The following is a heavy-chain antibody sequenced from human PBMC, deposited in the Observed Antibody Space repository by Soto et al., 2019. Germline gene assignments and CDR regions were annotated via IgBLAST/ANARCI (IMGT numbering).Heavy chain of an antibody. CDR3: ARDKGAGYGYYYGEFDY. CDR1: GGSVSGGSYN. Sequence: LSLTCTVSGGSVSGGSYNWRWIRQPPGKGLEWIGYIYYSGSTNYNPSLKSRVTISVDTSKNQFSLKLSSVTAADTAVYYCARDKGAGYGYYYGEFDYWGQGTLVTVSS. D-gene: IGHD3-10*01. V-gene: IGHV4-61*01. J-gene: IGHJ4*02. CDR2: IYYSGST.